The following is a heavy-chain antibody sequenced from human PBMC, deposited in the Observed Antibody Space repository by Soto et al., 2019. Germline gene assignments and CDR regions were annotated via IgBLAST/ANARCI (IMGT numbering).Heavy chain of an antibody. J-gene: IGHJ6*02. CDR2: ISSDGINK. Sequence: QVQLVESGGGAVQPGRSLRLSCAASGFTFSNNGIHWVRQAPGKGLEWVAVISSDGINKYYADSVKGRSTISRDNSKNTLYLQMNSLRAEDTAVYYCAKERWEGYGMDVWGQGTTVTVSS. V-gene: IGHV3-30*18. CDR3: AKERWEGYGMDV. D-gene: IGHD1-26*01. CDR1: GFTFSNNG.